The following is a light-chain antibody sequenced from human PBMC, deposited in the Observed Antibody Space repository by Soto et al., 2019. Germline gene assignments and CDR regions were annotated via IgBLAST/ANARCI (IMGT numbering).Light chain of an antibody. V-gene: IGKV3-20*01. Sequence: EIVLTQSPGILSLSPGERATLSCRASQSVSSGFLAWYQQKPGQAPRLLIYGSSTRATGIPDRFSGSGSETDFILTISSREPEDFALYYCQQYDSSPITFGQGTRLQIK. CDR3: QQYDSSPIT. CDR1: QSVSSGF. J-gene: IGKJ5*01. CDR2: GSS.